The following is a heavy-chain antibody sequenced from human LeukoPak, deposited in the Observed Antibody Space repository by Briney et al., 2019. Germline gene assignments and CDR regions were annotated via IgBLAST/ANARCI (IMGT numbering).Heavy chain of an antibody. D-gene: IGHD4-17*01. CDR3: ARGAVTYYYYYYGMDV. CDR1: GFTFSSYW. V-gene: IGHV3-74*01. J-gene: IGHJ6*02. Sequence: GGSLRLSCAASGFTFSSYWMHWVRQAPGKGLVWVSRINSGGSSTSYADSVKGRFTISRDNAKNTLYLQMNSLRAEDTVVYYCARGAVTYYYYYYGMDVWGQGTTVTVSS. CDR2: INSGGSST.